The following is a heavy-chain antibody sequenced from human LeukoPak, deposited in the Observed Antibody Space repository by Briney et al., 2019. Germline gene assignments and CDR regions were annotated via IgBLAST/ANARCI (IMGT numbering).Heavy chain of an antibody. CDR2: IYYSGST. J-gene: IGHJ4*02. CDR3: ARARGAGSFDY. CDR1: GYSISSSYY. D-gene: IGHD2-15*01. V-gene: IGHV4-38-2*02. Sequence: TSETLSLTCTVSGYSISSSYYWGWIRQPPGKGLEWIGSIYYSGSTYYNPSLKSRVTISVDTSKNQFSLKLSSVTAADTAVYYCARARGAGSFDYWGQGTLVTVSS.